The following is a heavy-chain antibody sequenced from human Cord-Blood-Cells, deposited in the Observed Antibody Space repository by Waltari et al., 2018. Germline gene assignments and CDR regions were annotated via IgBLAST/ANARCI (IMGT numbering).Heavy chain of an antibody. CDR1: GGTFSSYA. V-gene: IGHV1-69*01. CDR2: IIPIFGTA. CDR3: ARDGGQEWWSSFDY. D-gene: IGHD2-15*01. J-gene: IGHJ4*02. Sequence: QVQLVQSGAEVKKPGSSVKVSCKASGGTFSSYAISWVRQAPGQGLEWMGGIIPIFGTANYAQKFQGRVTITADESMSTAYTELSSLRSEDTAVYYCARDGGQEWWSSFDYWGQGTLVTVSS.